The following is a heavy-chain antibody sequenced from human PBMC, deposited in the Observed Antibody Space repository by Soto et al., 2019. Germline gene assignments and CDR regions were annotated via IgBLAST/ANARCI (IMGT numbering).Heavy chain of an antibody. CDR1: GGTFSSYA. CDR2: IIPIFGTA. J-gene: IGHJ6*02. D-gene: IGHD1-7*01. CDR3: AGPPELTRIYYSCGMDV. Sequence: QVQLVQSGAEVKKPGSSVKVSCKASGGTFSSYAISWVRQAPGQGLEWMGGIIPIFGTANYAQKFQGRVTIAAAGSTSTAYMELSSLRSEDRAVYSCAGPPELTRIYYSCGMDVWGQGTTVTVSS. V-gene: IGHV1-69*12.